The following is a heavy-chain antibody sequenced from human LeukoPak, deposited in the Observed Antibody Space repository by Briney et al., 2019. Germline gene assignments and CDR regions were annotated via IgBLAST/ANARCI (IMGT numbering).Heavy chain of an antibody. CDR3: ARRIVVVTTNWFDP. Sequence: SETLSLTCTVSGGSITSHYWTWIRQPPGKGLEWIGYIDNSGSTNYNPSLKSRLTISVDTFKNQFSLKLTSVTAADTAVYYCARRIVVVTTNWFDPWGQGTLVTVSS. J-gene: IGHJ5*02. D-gene: IGHD3-22*01. CDR2: IDNSGST. V-gene: IGHV4-59*08. CDR1: GGSITSHY.